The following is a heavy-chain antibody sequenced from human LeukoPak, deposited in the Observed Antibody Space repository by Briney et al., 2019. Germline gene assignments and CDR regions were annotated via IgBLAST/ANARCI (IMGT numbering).Heavy chain of an antibody. Sequence: ASVKVSCKVSGYTLTELYMHWVRQAPGKGLEGMGGFDPEDGETIYAQKFQGRVTMTEDTSTDTAYMELSSLRSEDTAVYYCATERACSSTSCYFDYWGQGTLVTVSS. CDR1: GYTLTELY. J-gene: IGHJ4*02. V-gene: IGHV1-24*01. CDR2: FDPEDGET. D-gene: IGHD2-2*01. CDR3: ATERACSSTSCYFDY.